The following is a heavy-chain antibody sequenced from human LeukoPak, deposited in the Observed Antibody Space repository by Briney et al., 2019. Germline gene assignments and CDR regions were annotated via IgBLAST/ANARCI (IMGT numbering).Heavy chain of an antibody. CDR2: ISSSGSTI. Sequence: GGSLRLSCAASGFTFSDYYMSWIRQAPGKGLEWVSYISSSGSTIYYADSVKGRFTISRDNSKHTLYLQMNSLRAEDTAVYYCAKNMVRGVIMSSSFDYWGQGTLVTVSS. J-gene: IGHJ4*02. CDR1: GFTFSDYY. CDR3: AKNMVRGVIMSSSFDY. D-gene: IGHD3-10*01. V-gene: IGHV3-11*01.